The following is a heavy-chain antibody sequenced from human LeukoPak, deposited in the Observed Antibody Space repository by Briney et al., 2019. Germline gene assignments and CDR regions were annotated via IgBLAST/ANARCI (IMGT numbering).Heavy chain of an antibody. CDR3: ARGRGDPGVTIFGVVIHYYYSGMDV. CDR2: VKRDGSEK. D-gene: IGHD3-3*01. V-gene: IGHV3-7*01. Sequence: GGSLRLSCAASGFTFSSYWMSWVRQAPGKGLEWVANVKRDGSEKYYVDSVKGRFTISRDNAKNSLYLQMNSLRAEDTAVYYCARGRGDPGVTIFGVVIHYYYSGMDVWGQGTTVTVSS. J-gene: IGHJ6*02. CDR1: GFTFSSYW.